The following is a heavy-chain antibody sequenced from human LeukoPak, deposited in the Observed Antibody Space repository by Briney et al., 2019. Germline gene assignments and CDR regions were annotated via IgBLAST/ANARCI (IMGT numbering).Heavy chain of an antibody. CDR2: IRYDGSTR. Sequence: GGTLRLSCAVSGFTFSDLCMHWVRQPPAKGREWVAFIRYDGSTRSYADSVRRGFTISRDNSKNTLYLQMSGLRVDDTALYYCAAVDDRVGFDCWGQGTLVTVSS. J-gene: IGHJ4*02. D-gene: IGHD5-12*01. V-gene: IGHV3-30*02. CDR3: AAVDDRVGFDC. CDR1: GFTFSDLC.